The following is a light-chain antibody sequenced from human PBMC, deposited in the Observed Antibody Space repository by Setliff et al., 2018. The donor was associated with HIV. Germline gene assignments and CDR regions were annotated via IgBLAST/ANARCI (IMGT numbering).Light chain of an antibody. J-gene: IGLJ1*01. V-gene: IGLV2-23*02. Sequence: QSVLTQPASVSGSPGQSITISCTGTSSDVGSYNLVSWYQQHPGKAPKVMIYEVSKRPSGVSNRFSGSKSGNTASLTISALQAEDEADYYCCSYAGSSTYVFGTGTKVTVL. CDR2: EVS. CDR3: CSYAGSSTYV. CDR1: SSDVGSYNL.